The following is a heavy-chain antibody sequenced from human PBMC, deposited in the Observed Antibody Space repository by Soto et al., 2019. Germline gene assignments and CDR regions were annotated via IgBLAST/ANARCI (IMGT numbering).Heavy chain of an antibody. Sequence: QVQLVESGGGVVQPGRSLRLSCAASGFTFSSYAMHWVRQAPGKGLEWVAVISYDGSNKYYADSVKGRFTISRDNSKNTLYLQMNSLRAEDTAVYYCARDKGYIYGIFDYWGQGTLVTVSS. V-gene: IGHV3-30-3*01. CDR1: GFTFSSYA. J-gene: IGHJ4*02. D-gene: IGHD5-18*01. CDR2: ISYDGSNK. CDR3: ARDKGYIYGIFDY.